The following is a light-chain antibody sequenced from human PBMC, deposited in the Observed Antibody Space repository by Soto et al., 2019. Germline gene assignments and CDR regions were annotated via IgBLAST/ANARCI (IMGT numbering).Light chain of an antibody. CDR3: QQSGSSPPP. Sequence: IVMKHSAATLSVSPGDGATLSCWASQNVLNNLAWYQQKPGQAPRLLIYAASTRAIHTPDRFSGSGSGTDFTLTISRLEPEDFAVYYCQQSGSSPPPFAHGTKVDIK. V-gene: IGKV3-20*01. J-gene: IGKJ1*01. CDR2: AAS. CDR1: QNVLNN.